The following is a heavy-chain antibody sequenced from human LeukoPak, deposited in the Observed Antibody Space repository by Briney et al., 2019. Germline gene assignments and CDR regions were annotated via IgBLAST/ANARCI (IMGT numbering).Heavy chain of an antibody. CDR1: GGTFSSYA. Sequence: SVKVSCKASGGTFSSYAISWVRQAPGQGLEWMGRIIPILGIANYAQKFQGRVTITADKSTSTAYMELSSLRYEDTAVYYCARGRAYCSGGSCYHYYYYGMDVWGQGTTVTVSS. J-gene: IGHJ6*02. CDR2: IIPILGIA. D-gene: IGHD2-15*01. V-gene: IGHV1-69*04. CDR3: ARGRAYCSGGSCYHYYYYGMDV.